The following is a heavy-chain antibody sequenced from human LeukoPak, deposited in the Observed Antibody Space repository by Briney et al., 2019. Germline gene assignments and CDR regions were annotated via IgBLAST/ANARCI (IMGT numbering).Heavy chain of an antibody. CDR1: GFTVSSNY. CDR3: ARVGQLWSYYFDY. J-gene: IGHJ4*02. V-gene: IGHV3-53*01. D-gene: IGHD5-18*01. CDR2: IYSGGST. Sequence: GGSLRLSCAASGFTVSSNYMSWVRQAPGKGLEWVSVIYSGGSTYYADSVKGRFTISRDNSKNTLYLQMNSLRAEDTAVYYCARVGQLWSYYFDYWGQGTLVTVSS.